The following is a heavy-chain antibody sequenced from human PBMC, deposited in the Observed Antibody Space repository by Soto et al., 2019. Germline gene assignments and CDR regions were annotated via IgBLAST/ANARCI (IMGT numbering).Heavy chain of an antibody. Sequence: GGSLRLSCAASGITFSSFAMRWVRQAPGKGLEWVALISYDGANTYYADSVKGRFTVSRDNSKNSLYLQMNGLRDEDTAVYYCARDRRCSSISCFTEDYFYSGMDGWGQGTTVTVSS. CDR1: GITFSSFA. V-gene: IGHV3-30-3*01. CDR2: ISYDGANT. J-gene: IGHJ6*02. D-gene: IGHD2-2*02. CDR3: ARDRRCSSISCFTEDYFYSGMDG.